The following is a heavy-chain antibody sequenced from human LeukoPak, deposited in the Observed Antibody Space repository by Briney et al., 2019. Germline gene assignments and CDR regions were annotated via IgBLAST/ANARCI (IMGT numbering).Heavy chain of an antibody. CDR1: GGTFSSYA. CDR3: ARAGLGYSSSWDYYYYMDV. D-gene: IGHD6-13*01. CDR2: IIPIFGTA. V-gene: IGHV1-69*06. J-gene: IGHJ6*03. Sequence: GASVKVSCKASGGTFSSYAISWVRQAPGQGLEWMGGIIPIFGTANYAQKFQGRVTITADKSTSTAYMELSSLISEDTAVYYCARAGLGYSSSWDYYYYMDVWGKGTAVTVSS.